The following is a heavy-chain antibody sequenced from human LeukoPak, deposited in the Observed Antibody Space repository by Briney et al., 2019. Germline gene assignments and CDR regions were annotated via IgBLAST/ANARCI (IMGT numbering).Heavy chain of an antibody. J-gene: IGHJ5*02. CDR3: ARRIAAAGDNWFDP. Sequence: PSETLSLTCTVSGVSISSYYWSWIRQPPGKGLEWIGYIYYSGSTNYNPSLKSRVTISVDTSKNQFSLMLSSVTAADTAVYYCARRIAAAGDNWFDPWGQGTLVTVSS. D-gene: IGHD6-13*01. CDR1: GVSISSYY. V-gene: IGHV4-59*01. CDR2: IYYSGST.